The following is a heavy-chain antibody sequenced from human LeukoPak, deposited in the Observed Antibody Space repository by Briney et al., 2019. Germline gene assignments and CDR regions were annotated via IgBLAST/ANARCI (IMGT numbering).Heavy chain of an antibody. Sequence: GGSLRLSCAASGFTFSNYWMSWIRQAPGKGLEWVANIKEDGSEDYYMDSVKGRFTISRDNAKNSLYLQMNSLRADDTAVYYCAKDWAVRGVLESEYDYWGQGTLVTVSS. CDR2: IKEDGSED. V-gene: IGHV3-7*01. CDR3: AKDWAVRGVLESEYDY. J-gene: IGHJ4*02. D-gene: IGHD3-10*01. CDR1: GFTFSNYW.